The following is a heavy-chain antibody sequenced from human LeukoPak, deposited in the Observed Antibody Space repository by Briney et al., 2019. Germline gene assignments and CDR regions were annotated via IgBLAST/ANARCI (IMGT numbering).Heavy chain of an antibody. Sequence: SELLSLTCTVTGGSISSYCWSWIRQPPGKGLEWIGYIYYSGSTNYNPSLKSRVTISVDTSKNQFSLKLSSLTAADTAVYYCARYSSSWYDYWGQGTLVTVSS. CDR2: IYYSGST. CDR1: GGSISSYC. D-gene: IGHD6-13*01. CDR3: ARYSSSWYDY. V-gene: IGHV4-59*08. J-gene: IGHJ4*02.